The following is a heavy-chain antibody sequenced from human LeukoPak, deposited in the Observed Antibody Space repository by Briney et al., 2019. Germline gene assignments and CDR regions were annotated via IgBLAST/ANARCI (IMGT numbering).Heavy chain of an antibody. Sequence: SVKVSCKTSGGTSCSYAISWVRQAPGQKLVWVGGVIPLFVTANNAQKFPGGVTITTDESTSTAYMARSSPRSVDTAGVYYAGATVDGSSTSCRNNRFDPWGQGTLVTVSS. J-gene: IGHJ5*02. CDR1: GGTSCSYA. CDR3: AGATVDGSSTSCRNNRFDP. V-gene: IGHV1-69*05. CDR2: VIPLFVTA. D-gene: IGHD2-2*01.